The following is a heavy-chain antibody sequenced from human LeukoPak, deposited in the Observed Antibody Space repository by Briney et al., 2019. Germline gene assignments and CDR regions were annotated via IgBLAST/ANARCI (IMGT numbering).Heavy chain of an antibody. CDR3: ARGGSKNGFDSNFDY. CDR2: IYYSGST. V-gene: IGHV4-59*01. Sequence: PSETLSLTCTVSGGSINGYYWSWIRQPPGKGLEWIGYIYYSGSTNYNPSLKSRVTISVDTSKNQFSLKLSSVTAADTAIYYCARGGSKNGFDSNFDYWGQGTLVTVSS. J-gene: IGHJ4*02. D-gene: IGHD5-12*01. CDR1: GGSINGYY.